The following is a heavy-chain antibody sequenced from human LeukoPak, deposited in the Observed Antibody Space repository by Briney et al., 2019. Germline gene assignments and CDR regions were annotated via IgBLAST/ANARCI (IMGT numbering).Heavy chain of an antibody. CDR2: VTGDASVT. CDR1: GFTFKFYA. D-gene: IGHD6-13*01. J-gene: IGHJ3*02. V-gene: IGHV3-23*01. Sequence: GGSLRLSCAGSGFTFKFYAMTWVRQAPGKGLEWVSGVTGDASVTYDADSVKGRFNISRDNSKNTLYLQLNSLRVEDTAVYYCAKAYSSSLYGDAFHIWSQGTKVTISP. CDR3: AKAYSSSLYGDAFHI.